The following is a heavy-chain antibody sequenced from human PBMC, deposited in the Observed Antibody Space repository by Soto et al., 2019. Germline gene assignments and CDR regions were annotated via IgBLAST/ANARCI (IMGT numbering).Heavy chain of an antibody. Sequence: QLVESGGGVVQPGTSLRLSCAASGSTFSSSGWHWVRQAPGKGLEWVAFHSNDGITKNYADSVKSRFTIFRDNSTNTVSLLIDSLRGDDTAVYYCAKDGPHFDVDVWGQGTTVTVSS. V-gene: IGHV3-30*18. J-gene: IGHJ6*02. CDR2: HSNDGITK. CDR3: AKDGPHFDVDV. CDR1: GSTFSSSG. D-gene: IGHD3-9*01.